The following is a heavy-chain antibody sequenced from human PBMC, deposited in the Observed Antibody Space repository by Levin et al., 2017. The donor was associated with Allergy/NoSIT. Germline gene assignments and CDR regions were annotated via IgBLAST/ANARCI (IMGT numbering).Heavy chain of an antibody. CDR3: AKGGEGYCSSTSSCWFDP. V-gene: IGHV3-23*01. J-gene: IGHJ5*02. Sequence: ETLSLTCAASGFTFSSYAMSWVRQAPGKGLEWVSAISGSGGSTYYADSVKGRFTISRDNSKNTLYLQMNSLRAEDTAVYYCAKGGEGYCSSTSSCWFDPWGQGTLVTVSS. CDR2: ISGSGGST. CDR1: GFTFSSYA. D-gene: IGHD2-2*01.